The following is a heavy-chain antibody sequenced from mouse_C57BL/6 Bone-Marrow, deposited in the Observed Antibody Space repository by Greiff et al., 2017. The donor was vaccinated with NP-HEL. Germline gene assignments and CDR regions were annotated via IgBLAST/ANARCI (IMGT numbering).Heavy chain of an antibody. CDR3: SRFYDVYYEEEWFAY. V-gene: IGHV8-8*01. CDR2: IWWDDDK. D-gene: IGHD2-3*01. J-gene: IGHJ3*01. Sequence: QVTLKESGPGILQPSQTLSLTCSFSGFSLSTFGMGVGWIRQPSGKGLEWLAHIWWDDDKYYNPALKSRLTISKDTSQNQVFLKISNVDTADTATYYCSRFYDVYYEEEWFAYWGQGTLVTVSA. CDR1: GFSLSTFGMG.